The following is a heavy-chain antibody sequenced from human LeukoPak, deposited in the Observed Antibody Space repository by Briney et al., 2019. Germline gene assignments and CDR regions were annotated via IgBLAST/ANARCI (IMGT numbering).Heavy chain of an antibody. CDR3: AREAPDYGGNSGFDY. CDR1: VYTFKSYN. D-gene: IGHD4-23*01. Sequence: ASVKVSCKASVYTFKSYNMHWVRQAPGQGLEWMGWINTNTGNPTYAQGFTGRFVFSLDTSVSTAYLQISSLKAEDTAVYYCAREAPDYGGNSGFDYWGQGTLVTVSS. CDR2: INTNTGNP. J-gene: IGHJ4*02. V-gene: IGHV7-4-1*02.